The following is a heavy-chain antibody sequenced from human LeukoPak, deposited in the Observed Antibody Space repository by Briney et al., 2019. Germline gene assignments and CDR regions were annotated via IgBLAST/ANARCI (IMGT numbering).Heavy chain of an antibody. D-gene: IGHD1-7*01. CDR2: INSDDSII. CDR1: GFTFSSYS. J-gene: IGHJ4*02. Sequence: GGSLRLSCAASGFTFSSYSMNWVRQAPGEGLVWVSRINSDDSIINYADSVKGRFTISRGNAKNTLYLQMNSLRAEDTAVYYCARAGNYRFDYWGQGTLVTVSS. V-gene: IGHV3-74*01. CDR3: ARAGNYRFDY.